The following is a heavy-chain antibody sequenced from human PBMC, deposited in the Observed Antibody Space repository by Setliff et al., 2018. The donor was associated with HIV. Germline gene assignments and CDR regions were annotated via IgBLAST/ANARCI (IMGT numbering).Heavy chain of an antibody. D-gene: IGHD1-26*01. CDR1: GTPINSHY. CDR2: IYYTGIP. V-gene: IGHV4-59*11. Sequence: SETLSLTCTVSGTPINSHYWSWIRQTPGKGLQWIGLIYYTGIPTYNPSLEGRITMSVDRSKNQFSLRLTSVTAADTAMYYCARDGKEIDYWGQGILVTVSS. J-gene: IGHJ4*02. CDR3: ARDGKEIDY.